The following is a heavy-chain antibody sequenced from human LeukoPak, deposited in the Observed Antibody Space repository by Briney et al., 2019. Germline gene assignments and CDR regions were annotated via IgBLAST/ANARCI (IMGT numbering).Heavy chain of an antibody. V-gene: IGHV4-59*01. CDR1: GGSISSYY. D-gene: IGHD6-6*01. J-gene: IGHJ4*02. Sequence: PSETLSLTCTVSGGSISSYYWSWIRQPPGKGLEWIGYIYYSGSTNYNPSLKSRVTISVDTSKNQFSLKLSSVTAADTAVYYCARVGVGLSIAAPDYWGQGTLVTVSS. CDR2: IYYSGST. CDR3: ARVGVGLSIAAPDY.